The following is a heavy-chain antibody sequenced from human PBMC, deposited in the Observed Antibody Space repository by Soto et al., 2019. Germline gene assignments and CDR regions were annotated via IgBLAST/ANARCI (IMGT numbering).Heavy chain of an antibody. CDR3: ARGYGDYYYYMDV. Sequence: VASLKGSRKASGYTLPRHHMHRVRQAPGQGLEWMGIINPSGGSTSYAQKFQGRVTMTRDTSTSTVYMELSSLRSEDTAVYYCARGYGDYYYYMDVWGKGTTVTVSS. CDR1: GYTLPRHH. CDR2: INPSGGST. J-gene: IGHJ6*03. V-gene: IGHV1-46*03. D-gene: IGHD4-17*01.